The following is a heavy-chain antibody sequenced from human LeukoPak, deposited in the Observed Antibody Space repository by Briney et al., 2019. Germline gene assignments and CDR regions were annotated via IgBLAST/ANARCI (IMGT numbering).Heavy chain of an antibody. D-gene: IGHD3-3*01. CDR3: ARDRITIFGVAPDAFDI. CDR1: GFTFSSYS. CDR2: ISSSSSYI. Sequence: GGSLRLSCAASGFTFSSYSMNWVRQAPGKGLEWVSPISSSSSYIYYADSVKGRFTISRDNAKNSLYLQMNSLRAEDTAVYYCARDRITIFGVAPDAFDIWGQGTMVTVSS. J-gene: IGHJ3*02. V-gene: IGHV3-21*01.